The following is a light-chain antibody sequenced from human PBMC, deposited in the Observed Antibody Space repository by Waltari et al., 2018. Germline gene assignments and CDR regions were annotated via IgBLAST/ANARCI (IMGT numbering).Light chain of an antibody. V-gene: IGLV1-40*01. Sequence: QSVLTQPPSVSGTPGQRVTISCSGSTSNLGAGHDVHWYQHLPGTAPKLLIYGNNKRPSGVPDRFSGSKSGTSASLAITGLQADDEADYFCQSFDNMLSGGVVFGGGTKLAVL. CDR3: QSFDNMLSGGVV. CDR1: TSNLGAGHD. J-gene: IGLJ2*01. CDR2: GNN.